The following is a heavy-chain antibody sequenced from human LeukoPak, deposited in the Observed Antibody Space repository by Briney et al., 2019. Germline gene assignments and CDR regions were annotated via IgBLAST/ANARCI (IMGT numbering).Heavy chain of an antibody. CDR3: ARDSGYYGSGAFDY. D-gene: IGHD3-10*01. J-gene: IGHJ4*02. CDR1: GGSFSGYY. CDR2: INHSGST. Sequence: KSSETLSLTCAVYGGSFSGYYWSWIRQPPGKGLEWIGEINHSGSTNYNPSLKSRVTISVDTSKNQFSLKLSSVTAADTAVYYCARDSGYYGSGAFDYWGQGTLVTVSS. V-gene: IGHV4-34*01.